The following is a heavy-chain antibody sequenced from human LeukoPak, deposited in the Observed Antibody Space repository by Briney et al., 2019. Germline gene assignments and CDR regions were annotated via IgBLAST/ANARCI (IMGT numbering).Heavy chain of an antibody. CDR2: IYYSGST. J-gene: IGHJ3*02. Sequence: SETLSLTCTVSGGSISTYYWSWIRRSPGKGREGLGYIYYSGSTQYNHSLNSRVTISVDTTKNLLSLKLRSLDAADTAVYYCARDSWFSSVAARSLDVFDIWGQGTMVTVSS. CDR3: ARDSWFSSVAARSLDVFDI. CDR1: GGSISTYY. V-gene: IGHV4-59*01. D-gene: IGHD6-6*01.